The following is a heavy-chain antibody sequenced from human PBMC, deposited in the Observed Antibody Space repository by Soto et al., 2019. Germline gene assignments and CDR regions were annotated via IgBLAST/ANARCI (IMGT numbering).Heavy chain of an antibody. CDR3: ARGGSGGNFDY. CDR2: IIPIFGTA. D-gene: IGHD6-19*01. CDR1: GGTFSSYA. Sequence: SLKVCCKASGGTFSSYAIIWVRQAPGQGLEWMGGIIPIFGTANYAQKFQGRVTITADESTSTAYMELSSLRSEDTAVYYCARGGSGGNFDYWGQGTLVTVSS. V-gene: IGHV1-69*13. J-gene: IGHJ4*02.